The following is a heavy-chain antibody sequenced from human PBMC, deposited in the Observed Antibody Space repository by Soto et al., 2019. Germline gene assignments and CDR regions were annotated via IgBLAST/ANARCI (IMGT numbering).Heavy chain of an antibody. V-gene: IGHV4-34*01. J-gene: IGHJ4*02. CDR3: ARGFMAVAASGDCDY. CDR2: INHSGST. Sequence: QVQLQQWGAGLLKPSETLSLTCAVYGGSFSGYYWSWIRQPPGKGLEWIGEINHSGSTNYNPSLKRRVTIAVDTSKNQFALKLSSVTAADTAVYYCARGFMAVAASGDCDYWGQGTLVTVSS. D-gene: IGHD6-19*01. CDR1: GGSFSGYY.